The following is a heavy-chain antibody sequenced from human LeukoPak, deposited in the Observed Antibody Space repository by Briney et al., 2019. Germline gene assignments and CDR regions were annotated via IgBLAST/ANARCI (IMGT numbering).Heavy chain of an antibody. D-gene: IGHD5-18*01. CDR3: GRDQLGGYPNNYYYYYMDV. CDR1: GFTFGDYA. Sequence: GGSLRLSCTTSGFTFGDYAMSWFRQAPGKGLEWVGLIRSKNYGGAIEYAASVKGRFTISRDDSKSIAYLQMNSLKIEDTAVYYCGRDQLGGYPNNYYYYYMDVWGKGTTVTVSS. J-gene: IGHJ6*03. V-gene: IGHV3-49*03. CDR2: IRSKNYGGAI.